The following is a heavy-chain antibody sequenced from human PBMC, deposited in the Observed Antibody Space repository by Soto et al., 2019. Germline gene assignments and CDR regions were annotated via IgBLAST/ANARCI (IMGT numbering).Heavy chain of an antibody. CDR1: VGSISSSSYY. CDR2: IYYSGST. CDR3: PFGSGWYDYAFDI. Sequence: SETLSLTCTVSVGSISSSSYYWGWIRQPPVKKLKWIGSIYYSGSTKYKTSLKSRVTISVDTSKYHFSLKLSSVTAADTAVYYCPFGSGWYDYAFDIWGQGTMVT. D-gene: IGHD6-19*01. V-gene: IGHV4-39*01. J-gene: IGHJ3*02.